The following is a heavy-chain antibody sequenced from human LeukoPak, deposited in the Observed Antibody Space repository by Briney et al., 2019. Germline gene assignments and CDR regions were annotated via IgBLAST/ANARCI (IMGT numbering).Heavy chain of an antibody. V-gene: IGHV3-49*04. CDR3: TRDRAGSGRVYFYYYMDV. J-gene: IGHJ6*03. Sequence: PGGSLRLSCAASGFTFTTYAMSWVRQAPGKGLEWVGFIRSKAYGGTTEYAASVKGRFTISRDDSKSIAYLQMNSLKTEDTAVYYCTRDRAGSGRVYFYYYMDVWGKGTTVTISS. D-gene: IGHD3-10*01. CDR1: GFTFTTYA. CDR2: IRSKAYGGTT.